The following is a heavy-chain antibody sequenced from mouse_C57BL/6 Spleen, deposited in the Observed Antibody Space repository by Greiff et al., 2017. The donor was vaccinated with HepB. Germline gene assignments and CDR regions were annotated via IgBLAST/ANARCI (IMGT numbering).Heavy chain of an antibody. CDR3: TFYDGYYADY. D-gene: IGHD2-3*01. Sequence: VQLKQSGAELVRPGASVKLSCTASGFNIKDDYMHWVKQRPEQGLEWIGWIDPENGDTEYASKVQGKATITADTSSNTAYLQLSSLTSEDTAVYYCTFYDGYYADYWGQGTTLTVSS. CDR1: GFNIKDDY. J-gene: IGHJ2*01. CDR2: IDPENGDT. V-gene: IGHV14-4*01.